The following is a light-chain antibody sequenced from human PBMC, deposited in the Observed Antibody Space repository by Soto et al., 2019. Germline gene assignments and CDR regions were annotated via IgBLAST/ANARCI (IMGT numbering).Light chain of an antibody. CDR2: AAS. Sequence: DIQLTQSPSFLSASVGDRVTITCRASQGISSYLAWYQQKPGKAPKLLMYAASTLQRGVPSRFSGSGSGTEFTLTISSLQPDDFATYYCQHYNSYSEAFGQGTKVDIK. CDR1: QGISSY. J-gene: IGKJ1*01. V-gene: IGKV1-9*01. CDR3: QHYNSYSEA.